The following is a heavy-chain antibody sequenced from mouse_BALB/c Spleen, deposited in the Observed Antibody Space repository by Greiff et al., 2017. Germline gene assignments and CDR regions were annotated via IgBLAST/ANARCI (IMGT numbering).Heavy chain of an antibody. CDR2: IWGDGST. CDR3: ARDRAYYGYDGSWFAY. D-gene: IGHD2-2*01. V-gene: IGHV2-6-7*01. J-gene: IGHJ3*01. Sequence: QVQLKESGPGLVAPSQSLSITCTVSGFSLTSYGVHWVRQSPGKGLEWLGVIWGDGSTDYNSALKSRLSISKDNSKSQVFLKMNSLQTDDTARYYCARDRAYYGYDGSWFAYWGQGTLVTVSA. CDR1: GFSLTSYG.